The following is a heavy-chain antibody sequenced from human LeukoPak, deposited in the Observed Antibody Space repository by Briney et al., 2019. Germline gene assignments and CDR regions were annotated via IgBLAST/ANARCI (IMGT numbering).Heavy chain of an antibody. Sequence: ASVKVSCKASGYTFTSYGISWVRQAPGQGLEWMGWISAYNGNTNYAQKLQGRVTMTTDTSTSTAYLELRSLRSDDTAVYCCAREYYDFWSGTTKFDPWGQGTLVTVSS. CDR1: GYTFTSYG. D-gene: IGHD3-3*01. J-gene: IGHJ5*02. CDR3: AREYYDFWSGTTKFDP. V-gene: IGHV1-18*01. CDR2: ISAYNGNT.